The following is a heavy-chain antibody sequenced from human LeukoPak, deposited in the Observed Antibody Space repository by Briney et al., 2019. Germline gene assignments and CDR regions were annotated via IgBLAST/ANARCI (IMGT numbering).Heavy chain of an antibody. V-gene: IGHV3-13*01. J-gene: IGHJ4*02. CDR3: ARVAKERVGGVYYFDY. CDR1: GFTFSDYD. D-gene: IGHD1-1*01. CDR2: IGTAGDT. Sequence: SGGPLRLSCAASGFTFSDYDMHWVRQPTGKGLEWVAAIGTAGDTYYTGSVKGRFTISRENAKNSLYLQMNSLRAGDTAVYYCARVAKERVGGVYYFDYWGQGTLVTVSS.